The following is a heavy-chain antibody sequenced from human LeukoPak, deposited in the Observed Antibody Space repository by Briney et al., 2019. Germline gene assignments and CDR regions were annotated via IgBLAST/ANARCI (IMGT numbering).Heavy chain of an antibody. Sequence: SETLSLTCTVSGGSISSYYWSWIRQPPGKGLEWIGYIYTSGSTNYNPSLKSRVTISVDTSKNQFSLKLSSVTAADTAVYYCARSRSGSYDYWGQGTLVTVSS. D-gene: IGHD1-26*01. CDR2: IYTSGST. V-gene: IGHV4-4*09. CDR3: ARSRSGSYDY. CDR1: GGSISSYY. J-gene: IGHJ4*02.